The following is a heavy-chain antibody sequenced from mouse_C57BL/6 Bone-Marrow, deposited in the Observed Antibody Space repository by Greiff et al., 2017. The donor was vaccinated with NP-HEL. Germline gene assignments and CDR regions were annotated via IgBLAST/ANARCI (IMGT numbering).Heavy chain of an antibody. D-gene: IGHD1-1*01. V-gene: IGHV1-18*01. J-gene: IGHJ4*01. Sequence: EVQLKESGPELVKPGASVKIPCKASGYTFTDYNMDWVKQSHGKSLEWIGDINPNNGGTIYNQKFKGKATLTVDKSSSTAYMELRSLTSEDTAVYYCAREDYYGSDAMDYWGQGTSVTVSS. CDR2: INPNNGGT. CDR3: AREDYYGSDAMDY. CDR1: GYTFTDYN.